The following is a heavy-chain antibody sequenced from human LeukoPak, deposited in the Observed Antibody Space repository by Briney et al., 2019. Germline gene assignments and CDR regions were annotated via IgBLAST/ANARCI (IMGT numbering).Heavy chain of an antibody. J-gene: IGHJ6*03. V-gene: IGHV4-39*06. CDR3: ARDVSGYDLEGGYYYYYYMDV. Sequence: SETLSLTCSVSGGSISSTSCYWGWLRQPPGKGLEWIGGIYYSGSTYYTPSLKSRVTISVDTSKNQFPLKLSSVTAADTAVYYCARDVSGYDLEGGYYYYYYMDVCGKGTTVTVSS. CDR1: GGSISSTSCY. CDR2: IYYSGST. D-gene: IGHD5-12*01.